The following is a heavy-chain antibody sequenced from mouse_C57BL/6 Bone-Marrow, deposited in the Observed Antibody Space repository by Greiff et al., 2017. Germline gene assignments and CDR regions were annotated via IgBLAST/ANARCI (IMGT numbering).Heavy chain of an antibody. CDR3: ARSKGFDY. Sequence: VQLKESGAELVRPGTSVKMSCKASGYTFTNYWIGWAKQRPGHGLEWIGDIYPGGGYTNYNEKFKGKATLTADKSSSTAYMQFSSLTSEDSAIYYCARSKGFDYWGQGTTLTVSS. CDR2: IYPGGGYT. V-gene: IGHV1-63*01. CDR1: GYTFTNYW. J-gene: IGHJ2*01.